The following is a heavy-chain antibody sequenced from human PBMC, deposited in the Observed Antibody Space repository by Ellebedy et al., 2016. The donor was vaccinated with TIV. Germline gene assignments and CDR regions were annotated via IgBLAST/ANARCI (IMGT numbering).Heavy chain of an antibody. Sequence: ASVKVSXKASGYTFTSYGITWLRQAPGQGLEWMGWISAYNGNTFYAPNLQGRVTMTTDTSTTTAYMEVRSLRSDDTAVYYCANSLLQSATNWYFDLWGRGTLVTVSS. CDR1: GYTFTSYG. CDR2: ISAYNGNT. J-gene: IGHJ2*01. D-gene: IGHD6-13*01. V-gene: IGHV1-18*01. CDR3: ANSLLQSATNWYFDL.